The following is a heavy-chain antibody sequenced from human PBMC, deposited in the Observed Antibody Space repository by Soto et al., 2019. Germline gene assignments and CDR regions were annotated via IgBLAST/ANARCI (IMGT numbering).Heavy chain of an antibody. CDR3: VKDRATIFGVVWKYGMDV. CDR2: ISEKGDTK. D-gene: IGHD3-3*01. CDR1: GFTFRSYA. Sequence: EVQLLESGGGLVQSGGSLRLSCAASGFTFRSYAMAWVRQAPGKGLEWVSGISEKGDTKNYADPVRGRFTISRDNSMNTLDLLMNSLRAEDTAVYYCVKDRATIFGVVWKYGMDVWGQGTTVYVSS. V-gene: IGHV3-23*01. J-gene: IGHJ6*02.